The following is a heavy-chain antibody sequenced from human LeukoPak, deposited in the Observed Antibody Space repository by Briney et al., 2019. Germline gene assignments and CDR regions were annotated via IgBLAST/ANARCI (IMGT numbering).Heavy chain of an antibody. V-gene: IGHV5-51*01. CDR2: IYPGDSDT. Sequence: GESLKISCKGSGYSFTSYWIGWVRQMPGKGLEWMGIIYPGDSDTRYSPSFQGQVTISADKSISTAYLQWGSLKALDTAMYYCARQTTSSWYLNRAYMDVWGKGTTVTVSS. J-gene: IGHJ6*03. D-gene: IGHD6-13*01. CDR3: ARQTTSSWYLNRAYMDV. CDR1: GYSFTSYW.